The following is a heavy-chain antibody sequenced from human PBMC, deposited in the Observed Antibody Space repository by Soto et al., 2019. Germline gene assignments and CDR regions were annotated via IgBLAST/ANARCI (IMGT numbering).Heavy chain of an antibody. D-gene: IGHD7-27*01. J-gene: IGHJ5*02. CDR3: ARTQPGLDP. CDR2: ISSSGSTI. Sequence: LRLSCAASGFTFSSYEMNWVRQAPGKGLEWVSYISSSGSTIYYADSVKGRFTISRDNAKNSLYLQMNSLRAEDTAVYYCARTQPGLDPWGQGTLVPVSS. V-gene: IGHV3-48*03. CDR1: GFTFSSYE.